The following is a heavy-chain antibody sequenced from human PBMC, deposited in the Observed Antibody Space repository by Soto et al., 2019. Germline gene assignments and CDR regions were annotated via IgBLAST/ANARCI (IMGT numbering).Heavy chain of an antibody. J-gene: IGHJ5*02. CDR1: GGSISSYY. V-gene: IGHV4-59*01. Sequence: PSETLSLTCTVSGGSISSYYWSWIRQPPGKGLEWIGYIYYSGSTNYNLSLKSRVTISVDTSKNQFSLKLSSVTAADTAVYYCARDMVELQDYWFDPWGQGTLVNVSS. CDR2: IYYSGST. CDR3: ARDMVELQDYWFDP. D-gene: IGHD1-7*01.